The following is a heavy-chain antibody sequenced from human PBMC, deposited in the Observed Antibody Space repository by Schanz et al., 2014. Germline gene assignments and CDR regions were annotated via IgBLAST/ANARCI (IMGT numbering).Heavy chain of an antibody. V-gene: IGHV1-18*04. Sequence: QVLLVQSGAEVKKPGASVKVSCKASGYRFIGYYVHWVRQAPGQGLEWMGWISTSNGNTNYIQKLQGRVTMTTDTSTSTAYMELRSLRSDDTAVYYCARLGTGMAVAGSVIDSYYYYMDVWGEGTTVTVSS. CDR1: GYRFIGYY. CDR3: ARLGTGMAVAGSVIDSYYYYMDV. CDR2: ISTSNGNT. J-gene: IGHJ6*03. D-gene: IGHD6-19*01.